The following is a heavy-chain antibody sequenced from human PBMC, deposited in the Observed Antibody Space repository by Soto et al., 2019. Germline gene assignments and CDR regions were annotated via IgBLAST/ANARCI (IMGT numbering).Heavy chain of an antibody. CDR3: AREGEVTTIDY. Sequence: QVQLVESGGGVVQPGRSLRLSCAASGFTFSSYGMHWVRQAPGKGLEWVAGIWYDGSNEYYADSVKGRFTISRDNSKNTLYLQMNSLRAEDTAVYYCAREGEVTTIDYWGQGTLFTVSS. V-gene: IGHV3-33*01. CDR2: IWYDGSNE. CDR1: GFTFSSYG. J-gene: IGHJ4*02. D-gene: IGHD4-17*01.